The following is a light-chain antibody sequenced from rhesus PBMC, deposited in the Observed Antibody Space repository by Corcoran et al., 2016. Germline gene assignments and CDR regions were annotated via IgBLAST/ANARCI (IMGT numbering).Light chain of an antibody. Sequence: DIQMTQSPSSLSASVGDTVTITCRASQNIGTWLDWYQQTPGKAPKLLIYTASTLHTGVPSRFSGSGSGTDFTPTISSLQPEDVATYYGLHYGSPPWTFGQGTTVEIK. CDR2: TAS. J-gene: IGKJ1*01. CDR3: LHYGSPPWT. V-gene: IGKV1-22*01. CDR1: QNIGTW.